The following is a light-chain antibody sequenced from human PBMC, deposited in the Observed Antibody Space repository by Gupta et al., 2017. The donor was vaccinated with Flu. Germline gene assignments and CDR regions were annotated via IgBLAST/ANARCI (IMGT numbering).Light chain of an antibody. CDR1: SSDVGGFSY. V-gene: IGLV2-8*01. CDR2: DVS. CDR3: TSYAPGNNLL. Sequence: QLALTHPPSAPGPPGQSFTTSCPGTSSDVGGFSYVSWYQQHPGKAPKLMISDVSKRPSGVPDRFSGSKSGNTASLTVSGLQAEDEADYYCTSYAPGNNLLFGGGTKLTVL. J-gene: IGLJ2*01.